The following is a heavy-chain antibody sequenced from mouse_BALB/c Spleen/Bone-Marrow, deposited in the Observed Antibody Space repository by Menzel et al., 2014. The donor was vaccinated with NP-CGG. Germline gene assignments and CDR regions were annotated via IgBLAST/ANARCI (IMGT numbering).Heavy chain of an antibody. J-gene: IGHJ1*01. D-gene: IGHD1-1*01. CDR3: TRSNYGYWYFDV. Sequence: QVQLQQPGAELVKPGASVKLSCKASGYSFTNYYMCWVKRRPGQGLEWIGEINPNNGGTNFNEKFKNKATLTVDKSSSTAYMQLSSLTSEDSAVYYCTRSNYGYWYFDVWAQGPRSPSPQ. V-gene: IGHV1S81*02. CDR1: GYSFTNYY. CDR2: INPNNGGT.